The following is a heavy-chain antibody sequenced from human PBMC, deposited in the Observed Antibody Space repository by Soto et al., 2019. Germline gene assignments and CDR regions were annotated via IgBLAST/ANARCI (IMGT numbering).Heavy chain of an antibody. D-gene: IGHD3-22*01. CDR3: ARDSPSPYYYDSSGYYSLAAFDI. CDR2: IIPIFGTA. CDR1: GGTFSSYA. V-gene: IGHV1-69*06. J-gene: IGHJ3*02. Sequence: QVQLVQSGAEVKKPGSSVKVSCKASGGTFSSYAISWVRQAPGQGLEWMGGIIPIFGTANYAQKFQGRVTITADKSTSTAYMELSSLRSEDTAVYYCARDSPSPYYYDSSGYYSLAAFDIWGQGTMVTVSS.